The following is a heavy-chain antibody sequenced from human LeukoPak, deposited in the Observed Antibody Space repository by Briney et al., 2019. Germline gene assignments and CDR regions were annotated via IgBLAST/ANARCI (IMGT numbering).Heavy chain of an antibody. CDR1: GGSISSYY. J-gene: IGHJ5*02. CDR2: INHSGST. Sequence: SETLSLTCTVSGGSISSYYWSWIRQPPGKGLEWIGEINHSGSTNYNPSLKSRVTISVDTSKNQFSLKLSSVTAADTAVYYCARDQCYYDSSGCWFDPWGQGTLVTVSS. CDR3: ARDQCYYDSSGCWFDP. D-gene: IGHD3-22*01. V-gene: IGHV4-59*01.